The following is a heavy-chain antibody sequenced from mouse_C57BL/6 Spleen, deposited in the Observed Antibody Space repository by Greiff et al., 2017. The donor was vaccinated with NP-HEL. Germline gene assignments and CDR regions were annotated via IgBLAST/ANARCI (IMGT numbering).Heavy chain of an antibody. CDR3: ARDLYYDYSWFAY. D-gene: IGHD2-4*01. V-gene: IGHV1-81*01. CDR1: GYTFTSYG. J-gene: IGHJ3*01. Sequence: QVQLQQSGAELVRPGASVKLSCKASGYTFTSYGISWVKQRPGQGLEWIGEIYPRSGNTDYNEKFKGKATLTVDKSSSTAYMELRSLTSEDSAVYFCARDLYYDYSWFAYWGQGTLVTVSA. CDR2: IYPRSGNT.